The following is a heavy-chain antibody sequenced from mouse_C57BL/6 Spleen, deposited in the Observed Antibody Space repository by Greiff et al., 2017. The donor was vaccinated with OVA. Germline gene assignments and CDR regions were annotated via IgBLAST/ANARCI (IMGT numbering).Heavy chain of an antibody. CDR2: ISYSGST. V-gene: IGHV3-8*01. D-gene: IGHD2-1*01. CDR3: ARGSIYYGNYRYFDV. CDR1: GYSITSDY. J-gene: IGHJ1*03. Sequence: EVKLMESGPGLAKPSQTLSLTCSVTGYSITSDYWNWIRKFPGNKLEYMGYISYSGSTYYNPSLKSRISITRDTSKNQYYLQLNSVTTEDTATYYCARGSIYYGNYRYFDVWGTGTTVTVSS.